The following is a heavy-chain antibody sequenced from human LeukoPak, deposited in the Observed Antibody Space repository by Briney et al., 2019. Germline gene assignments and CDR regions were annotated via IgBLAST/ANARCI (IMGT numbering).Heavy chain of an antibody. CDR3: ARDSSSSSFLDYYYGMDV. CDR2: ISSSSSYI. J-gene: IGHJ6*02. CDR1: GFTFSSYS. D-gene: IGHD6-6*01. V-gene: IGHV3-21*01. Sequence: GGSLRLSCAASGFTFSSYSMNWVRQAPGKGLEWVSSISSSSSYIYYADSVKGRFTISRDNAKNSLYLQMNSLRAEDTAVYYCARDSSSSSFLDYYYGMDVWGQGTTVTVSS.